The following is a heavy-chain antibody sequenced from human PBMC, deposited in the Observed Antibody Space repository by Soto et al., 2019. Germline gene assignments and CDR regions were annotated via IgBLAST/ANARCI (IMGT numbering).Heavy chain of an antibody. CDR1: GGSFSGYY. D-gene: IGHD6-13*01. Sequence: SETLSLTCAVYGGSFSGYYWSWIRQPPGKGLEWIGEINHSGSTNYNPSLKSRVTISVDTSKNHFSLKLSSVTAADTAVYYCASGNSSYWYFDLWGRGTLVTVSS. CDR3: ASGNSSYWYFDL. CDR2: INHSGST. V-gene: IGHV4-34*01. J-gene: IGHJ2*01.